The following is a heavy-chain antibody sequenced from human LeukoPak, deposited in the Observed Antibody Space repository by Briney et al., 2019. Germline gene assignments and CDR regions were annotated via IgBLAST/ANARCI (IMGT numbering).Heavy chain of an antibody. CDR2: IYYSGST. J-gene: IGHJ6*03. CDR3: ARESADYYGSGRRTTTSSYYYMDV. V-gene: IGHV4-59*01. Sequence: KPSETLSLTCTVSGASISNYSWSWIRQPPGKGLEWIGYIYYSGSTNYNPSLKSRVTISVDTSKNQFSLKLSSVTAADTAVYYCARESADYYGSGRRTTTSSYYYMDVWGKGTTVTISS. D-gene: IGHD3-10*01. CDR1: GASISNYS.